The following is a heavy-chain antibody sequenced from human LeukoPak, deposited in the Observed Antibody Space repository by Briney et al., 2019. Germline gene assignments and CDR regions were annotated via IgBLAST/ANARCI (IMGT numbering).Heavy chain of an antibody. CDR3: ARDRAYGDFDY. CDR2: IYYSGST. J-gene: IGHJ4*02. D-gene: IGHD4-17*01. V-gene: IGHV4-61*08. Sequence: PSETLSLTCTVSGGSVSSSGYYWSWIRQPPEKGLEWIGYIYYSGSTNYNPSLKSRVTISLDTSKSQFSLKLSSVTAADTAVYYCARDRAYGDFDYWGQGTLVTVSS. CDR1: GGSVSSSGYY.